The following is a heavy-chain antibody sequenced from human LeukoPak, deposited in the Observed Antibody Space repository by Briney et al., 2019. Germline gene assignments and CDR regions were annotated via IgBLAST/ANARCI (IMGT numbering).Heavy chain of an antibody. J-gene: IGHJ4*02. V-gene: IGHV3-48*03. CDR2: ISSSAGSI. CDR3: ARVLLSGYDRPIDF. CDR1: GFTFTTYE. D-gene: IGHD5-12*01. Sequence: GGSLRLSCATSGFTFTTYEMNWVRQAPGKRLEWVSYISSSAGSIYLADSVKDRFSVSRDNAKNSLYLQMTSLRAEDTGIYYCARVLLSGYDRPIDFWGQGTLVTVSS.